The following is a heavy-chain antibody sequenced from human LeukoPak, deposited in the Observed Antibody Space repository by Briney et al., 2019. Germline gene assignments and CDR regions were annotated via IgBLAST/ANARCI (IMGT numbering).Heavy chain of an antibody. D-gene: IGHD5-12*01. Sequence: ASVKVSCKASGYTFTNYYMHWVRQAPGQGLESMGIINPSGGSTSYTQKFQGRVTMTRDTSISTAYMELSRLRSDDTAVYYCARDRRGIVATIYDYWGQGTLVTVSS. J-gene: IGHJ4*02. V-gene: IGHV1-46*01. CDR1: GYTFTNYY. CDR3: ARDRRGIVATIYDY. CDR2: INPSGGST.